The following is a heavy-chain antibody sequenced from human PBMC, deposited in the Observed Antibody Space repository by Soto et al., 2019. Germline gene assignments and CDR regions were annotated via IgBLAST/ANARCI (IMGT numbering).Heavy chain of an antibody. V-gene: IGHV4-39*01. CDR1: GVSMSSATYY. CDR3: ARRDDYGDYGEFAY. Sequence: SETLSLTCTVSGVSMSSATYYWGWIRQPPGKGLEWLGTIYDGGNTYYNPSLESRVTISVDTSKNQFSLNLRSVTAADTAVYFCARRDDYGDYGEFAYWGQGILVAVSS. CDR2: IYDGGNT. J-gene: IGHJ4*02. D-gene: IGHD4-17*01.